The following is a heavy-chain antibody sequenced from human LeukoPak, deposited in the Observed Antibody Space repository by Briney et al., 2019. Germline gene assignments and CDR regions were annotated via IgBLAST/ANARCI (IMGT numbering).Heavy chain of an antibody. V-gene: IGHV3-48*03. CDR2: ISSSGSTI. J-gene: IGHJ6*03. Sequence: GGSLRLSCAASGFTFSSYEMNWVRQAPGKGLEWVSYISSSGSTIYYADSVKGRFTISRDNANNSLYLQMNSLRAEDTAVYYCAREAYYDFWAGGYYYYYMDVWGKGTTVTVSS. D-gene: IGHD3-3*01. CDR3: AREAYYDFWAGGYYYYYMDV. CDR1: GFTFSSYE.